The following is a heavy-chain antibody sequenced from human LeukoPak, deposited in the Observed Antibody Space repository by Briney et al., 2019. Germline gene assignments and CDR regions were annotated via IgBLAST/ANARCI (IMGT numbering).Heavy chain of an antibody. CDR3: TRGGSVPATRSFDY. D-gene: IGHD6-19*01. Sequence: PGGSLRLSCSASGFTVSSDYMSWVRQAPGKGLAWLSVIYSGGTTYHADSVKGRFTISRDNSKNTVYLQMNSLRVEDTAMYYCTRGGSVPATRSFDYWGQGTLVTVSS. CDR2: IYSGGTT. CDR1: GFTVSSDY. J-gene: IGHJ4*02. V-gene: IGHV3-66*01.